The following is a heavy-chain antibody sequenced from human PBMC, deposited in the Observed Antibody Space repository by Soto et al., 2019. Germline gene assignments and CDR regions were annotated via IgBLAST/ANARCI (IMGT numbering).Heavy chain of an antibody. CDR2: ISNTGET. Sequence: ASETLSLTCAVSGGSGARSESYWGWIRQSPGKGLEWIGTISNTGETYYNPSLKSRVTLSVDTSKNQFSLRLSSVTAADTAVYYCARQDSFDWLPDYFDYWGQGTLVTVSS. CDR3: ARQDSFDWLPDYFDY. J-gene: IGHJ4*02. V-gene: IGHV4-39*01. CDR1: GGSGARSESY. D-gene: IGHD3-9*01.